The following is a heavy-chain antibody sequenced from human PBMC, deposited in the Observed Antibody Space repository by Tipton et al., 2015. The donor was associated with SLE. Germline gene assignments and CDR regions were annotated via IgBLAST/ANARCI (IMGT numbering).Heavy chain of an antibody. CDR2: INHSGST. CDR1: GYSISSGYY. J-gene: IGHJ4*02. CDR3: ARDDHSY. Sequence: TLSLTCTVSGYSISSGYYWSWIRQPPGKGLEWIGEINHSGSTNYNPSLKSRVTISVDTSKNQFSLKLSSVTAADTAVYYCARDDHSYWGQGTLVTVSS. V-gene: IGHV4-38-2*02.